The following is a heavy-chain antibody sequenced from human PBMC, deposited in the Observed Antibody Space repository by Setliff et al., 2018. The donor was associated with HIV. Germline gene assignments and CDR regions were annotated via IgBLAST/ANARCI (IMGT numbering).Heavy chain of an antibody. Sequence: ASVKVSCKASGYTFSRYAMHWVRQAPGQRLEWMGWINAGNGNTKYSQKFQGRVTITTDESTSTAYMELSSLRSEDTAVYYCARGGYYYGSAVYYMDVWGKGTTVTVSS. J-gene: IGHJ6*03. V-gene: IGHV1-3*01. CDR2: INAGNGNT. CDR3: ARGGYYYGSAVYYMDV. D-gene: IGHD3-10*01. CDR1: GYTFSRYA.